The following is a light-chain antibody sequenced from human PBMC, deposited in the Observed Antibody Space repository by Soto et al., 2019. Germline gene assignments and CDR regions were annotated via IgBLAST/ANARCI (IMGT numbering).Light chain of an antibody. Sequence: EVVLTQSPATLSLSPGERATLSCRASRSVSSYLAWYQQKPGQAPRLLISDASNRATGIPARFSDSGSGTDFTLTISSLEPEDFAVYYCQQRTNWPSSTFGQGTRLEIQ. J-gene: IGKJ5*01. CDR1: RSVSSY. CDR2: DAS. V-gene: IGKV3-11*01. CDR3: QQRTNWPSST.